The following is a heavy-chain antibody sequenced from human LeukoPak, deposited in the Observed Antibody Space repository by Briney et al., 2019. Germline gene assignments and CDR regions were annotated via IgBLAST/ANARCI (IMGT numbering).Heavy chain of an antibody. CDR1: GFTFSSYS. V-gene: IGHV3-21*01. CDR2: ISTSSSYI. CDR3: ARFATYGSGTYAFDY. D-gene: IGHD3-10*01. J-gene: IGHJ4*02. Sequence: PGGSPRLSCAASGFTFSSYSMNWVRQAPGKGLEWVSSISTSSSYIYYADSVKGRFTISRDNAKNSLYLQMNSLRAEDTAVYYCARFATYGSGTYAFDYWGQGTLVTVSS.